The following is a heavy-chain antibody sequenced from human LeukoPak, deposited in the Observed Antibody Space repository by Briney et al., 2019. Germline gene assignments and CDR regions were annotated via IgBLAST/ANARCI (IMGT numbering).Heavy chain of an antibody. D-gene: IGHD3-22*01. CDR1: GFTFSSYA. CDR3: ARDYYDSSGYLDY. J-gene: IGHJ4*02. V-gene: IGHV3-30-3*01. CDR2: ISYDGSNK. Sequence: GGSLRLSCAASGFTFSSYAMHWVRQAPGKGLEWVAVISYDGSNKYYADSVKGRFTISRDNSKNTLYLQMNSLRAEDTAVYYCARDYYDSSGYLDYWGQGTLVTVSS.